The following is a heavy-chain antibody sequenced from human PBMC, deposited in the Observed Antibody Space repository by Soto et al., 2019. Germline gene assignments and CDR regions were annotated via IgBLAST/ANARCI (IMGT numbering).Heavy chain of an antibody. CDR1: GYTFTDYA. J-gene: IGHJ3*02. CDR3: ARVTLVRATVFAGAFEI. D-gene: IGHD1-26*01. CDR2: INAGNGDT. V-gene: IGHV1-3*01. Sequence: QVQLVQSGTEVKKPGASVKVSCKASGYTFTDYAIHWVRQAPGQRLEWMGWINAGNGDTQYSDHFRGRVAFSRNTSASVVYMELSSLRSGDRAVYYCARVTLVRATVFAGAFEIWGQGTMVTVSS.